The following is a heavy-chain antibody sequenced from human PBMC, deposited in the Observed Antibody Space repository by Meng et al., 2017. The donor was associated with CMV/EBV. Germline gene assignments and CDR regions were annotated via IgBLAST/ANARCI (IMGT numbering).Heavy chain of an antibody. CDR2: IYTSGST. V-gene: IGHV4-4*07. D-gene: IGHD2-2*02. J-gene: IGHJ5*02. Sequence: LHRQGSGPGLVKPSETLSLTGTVPGGSISSSYWSWIRQPAGKGLEWIGRIYTSGSTNYNPSLKSRVTMSVDTSKNQFSLKLSSVTAADTAVYYCAREIVVVPAAIDNWFDPWGQGTLVTVSS. CDR1: GGSISSSY. CDR3: AREIVVVPAAIDNWFDP.